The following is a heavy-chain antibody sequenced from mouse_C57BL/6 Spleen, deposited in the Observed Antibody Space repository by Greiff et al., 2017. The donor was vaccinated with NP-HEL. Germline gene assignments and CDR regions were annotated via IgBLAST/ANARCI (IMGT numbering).Heavy chain of an antibody. CDR1: GFTFSSYT. D-gene: IGHD1-1*01. Sequence: EVQLVESGGGLVKPGGSLKLSCAASGFTFSSYTMSWVRPTPEKRLEWVATISGGGGNTYYPDSVKGRFTITRDNAKNTLYLQMSSLRSEDTALYYCARHVGYGSSYWYFDVWGTGTTVTVSS. J-gene: IGHJ1*03. CDR2: ISGGGGNT. CDR3: ARHVGYGSSYWYFDV. V-gene: IGHV5-9*01.